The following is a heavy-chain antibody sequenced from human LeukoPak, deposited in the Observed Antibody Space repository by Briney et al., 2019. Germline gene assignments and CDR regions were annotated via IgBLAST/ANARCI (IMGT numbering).Heavy chain of an antibody. CDR2: INPNSGGT. CDR1: GYTFTGYY. J-gene: IGHJ4*02. V-gene: IGHV1-2*02. Sequence: ASVKVSCKASGYTFTGYYVHWVRQAPGQGLEWMGWINPNSGGTNYAQKFLGRVTMTRDTSISTAYMELSRLRSDDTAVYYCTATPYDILTGYQKTYFDYWGQGTLVTVSS. CDR3: TATPYDILTGYQKTYFDY. D-gene: IGHD3-9*01.